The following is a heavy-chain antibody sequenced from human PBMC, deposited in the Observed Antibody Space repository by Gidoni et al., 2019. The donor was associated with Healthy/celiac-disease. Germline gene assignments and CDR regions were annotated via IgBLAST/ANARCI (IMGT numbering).Heavy chain of an antibody. CDR3: ARARGDSNYFDY. D-gene: IGHD2-21*02. V-gene: IGHV3-33*01. J-gene: IGHJ4*02. CDR1: GFTFSSYG. Sequence: QVQLVESGGGVVQPGRSLRLSCAASGFTFSSYGRHWVRQTPGPGLEWVAVIWYDGSNKYYADSVKGRFTISRDNSKNTLYLQMNSLRAEETAVYYCARARGDSNYFDYWGQGTLVTVSS. CDR2: IWYDGSNK.